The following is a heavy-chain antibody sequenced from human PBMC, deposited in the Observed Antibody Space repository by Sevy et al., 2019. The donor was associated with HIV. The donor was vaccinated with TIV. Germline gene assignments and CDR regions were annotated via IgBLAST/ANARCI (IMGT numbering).Heavy chain of an antibody. Sequence: GGSLRLSCASSGITFRESLMSWVRQAPGKGLEWVASIKQDGSQKYYVDSVKGRFSISRDNAKNSLYLQMNSLRGDDTALYYCARVFSGSAPGFDYWGQGTLVTVSS. CDR1: GITFRESL. J-gene: IGHJ4*02. D-gene: IGHD6-19*01. CDR2: IKQDGSQK. V-gene: IGHV3-7*01. CDR3: ARVFSGSAPGFDY.